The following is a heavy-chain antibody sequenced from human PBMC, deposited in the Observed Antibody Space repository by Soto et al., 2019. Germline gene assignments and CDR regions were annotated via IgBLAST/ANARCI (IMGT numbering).Heavy chain of an antibody. Sequence: QVQLVESGGGVVQPGRSLRLSCAASGFTFSSYGMHWVRQAPGKGLEWVAVIWYDGSNKYYADSVKGRFTISRDNSKNTLYLQMNSLRAEETAVYYCARGEPRRYWYFDLWGRGTLVTVSS. V-gene: IGHV3-33*01. CDR2: IWYDGSNK. D-gene: IGHD2-21*01. CDR3: ARGEPRRYWYFDL. J-gene: IGHJ2*01. CDR1: GFTFSSYG.